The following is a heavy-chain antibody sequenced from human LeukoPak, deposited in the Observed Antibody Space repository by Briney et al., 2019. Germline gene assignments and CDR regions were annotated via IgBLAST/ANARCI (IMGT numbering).Heavy chain of an antibody. D-gene: IGHD1-26*01. V-gene: IGHV1-2*02. CDR1: AYSFTGYY. Sequence: TLKLSCKASAYSFTGYYMHWVRRSPGHRLEWFGWIYPNSCGTNYAQKFQGRVTMTRDTSISTAYMELSRLRSDDTAVYYCARGSYGYSFAYWGQGTLVTVSS. CDR2: IYPNSCGT. J-gene: IGHJ4*02. CDR3: ARGSYGYSFAY.